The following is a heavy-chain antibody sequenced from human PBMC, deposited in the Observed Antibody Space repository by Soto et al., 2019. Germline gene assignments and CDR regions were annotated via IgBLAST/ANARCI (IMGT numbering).Heavy chain of an antibody. CDR3: ARGVITMIVVPHFDY. CDR1: GFTFSSYA. J-gene: IGHJ4*02. D-gene: IGHD3-22*01. V-gene: IGHV3-30-3*01. Sequence: QTGGSLRLSCAASGFTFSSYAMHWVRQAPGKGLEWVAVISYDGSNKYYADSVKGRFTISRDNSKNTLYLQMNSLRAEDTAVYYCARGVITMIVVPHFDYWGQGTLVTVSS. CDR2: ISYDGSNK.